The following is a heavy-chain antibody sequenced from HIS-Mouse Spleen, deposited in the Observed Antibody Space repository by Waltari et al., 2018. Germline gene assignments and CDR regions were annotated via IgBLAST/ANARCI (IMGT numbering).Heavy chain of an antibody. CDR2: IYYSGST. D-gene: IGHD6-13*01. V-gene: IGHV4-39*07. Sequence: QLQLPESGPGLVKPSETLSLTCTVSGGSIRSRSYYWGWFRQPPGKGLEWIGSIYYSGSTYYNPSLKSRVTISVDTSKNQFSLKLSSVTAADTAVYYCAREIPYSSSWYDWYFDLWGRGTLVTVSS. CDR1: GGSIRSRSYY. CDR3: AREIPYSSSWYDWYFDL. J-gene: IGHJ2*01.